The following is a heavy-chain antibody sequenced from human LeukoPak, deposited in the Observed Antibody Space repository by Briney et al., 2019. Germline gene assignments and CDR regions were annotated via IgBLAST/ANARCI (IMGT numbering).Heavy chain of an antibody. J-gene: IGHJ4*02. CDR1: GYTFTSYG. CDR3: ARGYCSGGSCYSVDY. Sequence: GASVKVSCKASGYTFTSYGISWVRQAPGQGLEWMGWISAYNGNTNCAQKLQGRVTMTTDTSTGTAYMELRSLRSDDTAVYYCARGYCSGGSCYSVDYWGQGTLVTVSS. D-gene: IGHD2-15*01. V-gene: IGHV1-18*01. CDR2: ISAYNGNT.